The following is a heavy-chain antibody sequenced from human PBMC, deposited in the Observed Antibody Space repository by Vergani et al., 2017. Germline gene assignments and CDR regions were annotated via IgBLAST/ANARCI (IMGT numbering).Heavy chain of an antibody. CDR1: GFTFSSYA. J-gene: IGHJ4*02. CDR2: ISYDGSNK. D-gene: IGHD3-10*01. Sequence: QVQLVESGGGVVQPGRSLRLSCAASGFTFSSYAMHWVRQAPGKGLEWVAVISYDGSNKYYADSVKGRFTISRDNSKNSLYLQMNSLRAEDTAVYYCARANPMVRGDSDYWGQGTLVTVSS. V-gene: IGHV3-30-3*01. CDR3: ARANPMVRGDSDY.